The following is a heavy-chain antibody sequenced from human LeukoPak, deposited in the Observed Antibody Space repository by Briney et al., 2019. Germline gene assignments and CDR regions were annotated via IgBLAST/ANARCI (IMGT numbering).Heavy chain of an antibody. V-gene: IGHV4-34*01. D-gene: IGHD1-26*01. CDR2: INHSGST. J-gene: IGHJ3*02. CDR3: ARGSGSYNRAFDI. Sequence: SETLSLTCAVYGVSFSGYYWSWIRQPPGKGLEWVGEINHSGSTNYNPSLKSRVTISVDTSTNQFSLKLSSVTAADTAVYYCARGSGSYNRAFDIWGQGTMVTVSS. CDR1: GVSFSGYY.